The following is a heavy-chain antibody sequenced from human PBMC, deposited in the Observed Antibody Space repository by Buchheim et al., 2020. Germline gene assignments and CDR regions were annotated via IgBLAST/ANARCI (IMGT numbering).Heavy chain of an antibody. J-gene: IGHJ6*02. CDR3: ARRPRYYYYGMDV. Sequence: QLQLQESGPGLVKPSETLSLTCTVSGGSISSSSYYWGWIRKPPGKGLEWIGSIYYSGSTYYNPSLKSRVTRSVATSKNQFSLKLSSVTAADTAVYYCARRPRYYYYGMDVWGQGTT. CDR1: GGSISSSSYY. V-gene: IGHV4-39*01. CDR2: IYYSGST.